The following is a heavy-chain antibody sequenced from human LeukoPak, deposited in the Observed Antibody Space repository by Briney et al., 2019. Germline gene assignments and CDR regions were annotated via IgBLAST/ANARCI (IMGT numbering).Heavy chain of an antibody. V-gene: IGHV4-39*01. D-gene: IGHD6-13*01. CDR3: ARHWRAAAGKNWFDP. CDR1: GGSISSSSYY. CDR2: ICYSGST. Sequence: SETLSLTCTVSGGSISSSSYYWGWIRQPPGKGLEWIGSICYSGSTYYNPSLKSRVTISVDTSKNQFSLKLSSVTAADTAVYYCARHWRAAAGKNWFDPWGQGTLVTVSS. J-gene: IGHJ5*02.